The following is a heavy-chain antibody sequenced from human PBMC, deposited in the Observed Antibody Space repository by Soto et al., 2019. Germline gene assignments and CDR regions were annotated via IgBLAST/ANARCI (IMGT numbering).Heavy chain of an antibody. CDR3: ARAPYSSSSFYYYYGMDV. D-gene: IGHD6-6*01. V-gene: IGHV3-48*03. Sequence: PGGSLRLSCAASGFTFSSYEMNWVHQAPGKGLEWVSYISSSGSTIYYADSVKGRFTISRDNAKNSLYLQMNSLRAEDTAVYYCARAPYSSSSFYYYYGMDVWGQGTTVTVSS. CDR2: ISSSGSTI. CDR1: GFTFSSYE. J-gene: IGHJ6*02.